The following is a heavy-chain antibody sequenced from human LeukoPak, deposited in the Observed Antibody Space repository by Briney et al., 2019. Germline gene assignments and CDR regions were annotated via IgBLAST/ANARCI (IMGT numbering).Heavy chain of an antibody. CDR1: GFTFSSYW. V-gene: IGHV3-7*01. J-gene: IGHJ3*02. Sequence: PGGSLRLSCAASGFTFSSYWMSWVRQAPGKGLEWVANIKQDGSEKYYVDSVKGRFTISRDNAKNSLYLQMNSLRAEDTAVYYCARDTRWELPGYGAFDIWGQGTMVAVSS. CDR3: ARDTRWELPGYGAFDI. D-gene: IGHD1-26*01. CDR2: IKQDGSEK.